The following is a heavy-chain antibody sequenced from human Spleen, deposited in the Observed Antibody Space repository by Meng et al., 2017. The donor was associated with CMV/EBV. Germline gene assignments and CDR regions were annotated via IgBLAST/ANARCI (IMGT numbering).Heavy chain of an antibody. CDR1: GFTFSSYS. CDR3: VRGGVVVIKGALDIRDPFDI. D-gene: IGHD2-2*01. Sequence: GESLKISCAASGFTFSSYSMHWVRQAPGKGLEWVAIISKDGSIKYYADSVEGRFTISRDNSRNTVYLQMNSLRGEDTAAYYCVRGGVVVIKGALDIRDPFDIWGQGTMVTVSS. V-gene: IGHV3-30-3*01. J-gene: IGHJ3*02. CDR2: ISKDGSIK.